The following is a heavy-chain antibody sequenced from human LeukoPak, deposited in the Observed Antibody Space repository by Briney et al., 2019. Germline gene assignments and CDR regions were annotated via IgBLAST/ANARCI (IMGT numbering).Heavy chain of an antibody. Sequence: PSQTLSLTCTVSGGSISSGSYYWSWIRQPAGKGREWIVRIYTSGSTNYNPSLKSRVTISVNTSKTQFSLKLSSVTAADTAVYYCARVFRGYVDYWGQGTLVTVSS. CDR1: GGSISSGSYY. CDR2: IYTSGST. V-gene: IGHV4-61*02. CDR3: ARVFRGYVDY. J-gene: IGHJ4*02.